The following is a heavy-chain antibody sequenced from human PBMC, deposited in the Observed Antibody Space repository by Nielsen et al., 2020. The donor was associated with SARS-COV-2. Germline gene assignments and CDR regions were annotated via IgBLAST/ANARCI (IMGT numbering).Heavy chain of an antibody. D-gene: IGHD2-15*01. CDR3: ARDGRYCSGGSCYDDAFDI. Sequence: GGSLRLSCAASGFTFSNYWMHWVRQAPGKGLVWVSRVISDGTMAYYADSVKGRFTISRDTAKNSLYLQMNSLRAEDTAVYYCARDGRYCSGGSCYDDAFDIWGQGTMVTVSS. V-gene: IGHV3-74*01. CDR1: GFTFSNYW. J-gene: IGHJ3*02. CDR2: VISDGTMA.